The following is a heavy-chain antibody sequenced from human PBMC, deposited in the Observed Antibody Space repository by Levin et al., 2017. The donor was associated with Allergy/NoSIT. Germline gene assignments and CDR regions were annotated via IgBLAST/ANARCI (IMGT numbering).Heavy chain of an antibody. CDR2: ISSSSSTI. CDR1: GFTFSSYS. CDR3: ARYTGRSSLDY. V-gene: IGHV3-48*01. D-gene: IGHD1-1*01. Sequence: GGSLRLSCAASGFTFSSYSMNWVRQAPGKGLEWVSYISSSSSTIYYADSVKGRFTISRDNAKNSLYLQMNSLRAEDTAVYYCARYTGRSSLDYWGQGTLVTVSS. J-gene: IGHJ4*02.